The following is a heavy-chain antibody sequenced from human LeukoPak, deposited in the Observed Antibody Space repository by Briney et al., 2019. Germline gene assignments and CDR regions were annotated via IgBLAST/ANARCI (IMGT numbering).Heavy chain of an antibody. CDR3: ARVESGSYYSYFDY. V-gene: IGHV3-21*06. CDR2: ISSSSSYI. D-gene: IGHD1-26*01. CDR1: GFTFSSYS. J-gene: IGHJ4*02. Sequence: PGGSLRPSCAASGFTFSSYSMNWVRQAPGKGLEWVSSISSSSSYIHYADSVKGRFTISRDNAKNSLYLQMNSLRAEDTAVYYCARVESGSYYSYFDYWGQGSLVTVSS.